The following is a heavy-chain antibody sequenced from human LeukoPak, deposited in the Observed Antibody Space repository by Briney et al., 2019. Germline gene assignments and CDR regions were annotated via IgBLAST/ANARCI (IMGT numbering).Heavy chain of an antibody. CDR1: GGSISSSSYY. D-gene: IGHD6-13*01. V-gene: IGHV4-39*01. J-gene: IGHJ4*02. CDR3: ARHDGIAAPHDY. CDR2: IYYSGST. Sequence: SETLSLTCTVSGGSISSSSYYWGWIRQPPGKGLEWIGSIYYSGSTYYNPTLKSRVTISVDTSKNQFSLKLSSVTAADTAVYYCARHDGIAAPHDYWGQGTLVTVSS.